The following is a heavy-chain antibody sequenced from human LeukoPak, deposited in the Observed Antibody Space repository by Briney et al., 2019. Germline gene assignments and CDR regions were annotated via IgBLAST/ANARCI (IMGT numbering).Heavy chain of an antibody. CDR2: ISAYNGNT. Sequence: ASVKVSCKAPGYTFTSYGISWVRQAPGQGLEWMGWISAYNGNTNYAQKVQGRVTMTTDTSTNTAYMGLRSLRSDDTAVYYCARDCGTTICYALYWGQGTLVTVSS. CDR1: GYTFTSYG. V-gene: IGHV1-18*01. CDR3: ARDCGTTICYALY. J-gene: IGHJ4*02. D-gene: IGHD2-2*01.